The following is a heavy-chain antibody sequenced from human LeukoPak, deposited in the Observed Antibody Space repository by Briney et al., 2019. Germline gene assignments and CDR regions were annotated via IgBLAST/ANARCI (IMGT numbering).Heavy chain of an antibody. J-gene: IGHJ4*02. D-gene: IGHD5-18*01. CDR1: GFTFSSYG. CDR3: ARDRGYSYGYGVRWDYGGNSGLYY. V-gene: IGHV3-33*01. Sequence: GGSLRLSCAASGFTFSSYGMHWVRQAPGKGLEWVAVIWYDGSNKYYADSVKGRFTISRDNSKNMLYLQMNSLRAEDTAVYYCARDRGYSYGYGVRWDYGGNSGLYYWGQGTLVTVSS. CDR2: IWYDGSNK.